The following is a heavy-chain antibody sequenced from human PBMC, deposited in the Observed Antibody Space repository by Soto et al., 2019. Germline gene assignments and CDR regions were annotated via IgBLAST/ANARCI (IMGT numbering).Heavy chain of an antibody. V-gene: IGHV3-15*07. J-gene: IGHJ4*01. CDR2: IKSKTDGGTT. Sequence: KHGGSLRLSCAASGFTFSNAWINWVRQAPGKGLGWVGRIKSKTDGGTTDYAEPVKGRFAISRDDSNNMVYLQMNSLKIEDTAVYYCTTDSYSTIIIVRFDYWGHGTLVTVSS. D-gene: IGHD3-22*01. CDR3: TTDSYSTIIIVRFDY. CDR1: GFTFSNAW.